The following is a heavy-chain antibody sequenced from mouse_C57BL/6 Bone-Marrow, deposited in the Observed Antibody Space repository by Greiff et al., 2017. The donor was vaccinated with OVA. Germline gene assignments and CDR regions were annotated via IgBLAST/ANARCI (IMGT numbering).Heavy chain of an antibody. CDR1: GFTFTNYY. J-gene: IGHJ2*01. V-gene: IGHV7-3*01. CDR2: IRNKPNGSTT. D-gene: IGHD1-1*01. Sequence: EVKVEESGGGLVQPGDSLSLSCAASGFTFTNYYMSWVRQPPGKALEWLAFIRNKPNGSTTEYSASVKGRFTISRDNSQSIIYLQRNALRAEDSATDYCARYKGRVAVDYFDYWGQGTALTVAS. CDR3: ARYKGRVAVDYFDY.